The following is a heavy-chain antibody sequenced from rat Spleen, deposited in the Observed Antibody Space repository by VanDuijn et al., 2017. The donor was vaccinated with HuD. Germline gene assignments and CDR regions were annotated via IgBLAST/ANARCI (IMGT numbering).Heavy chain of an antibody. CDR1: GFSLSSYG. V-gene: IGHV2-13*01. CDR3: ASQHYYDGYYRDY. Sequence: QVQLKESGPGLVQPSQTLSLTCTVSGFSLSSYGVIWVRQPPGKGLDLMGVIWGDGNSNYNSAVQSRLSISRDTSKSQVFLKMNSLQTEDTAMYFCASQHYYDGYYRDYWGQGVMVTVSS. CDR2: IWGDGNS. J-gene: IGHJ2*01. D-gene: IGHD1-12*03.